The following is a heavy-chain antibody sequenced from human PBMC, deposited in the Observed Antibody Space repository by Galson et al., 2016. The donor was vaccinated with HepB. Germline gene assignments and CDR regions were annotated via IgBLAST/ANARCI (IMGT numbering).Heavy chain of an antibody. CDR2: TDGTNK. CDR3: ATDPIVGVPDYFDY. D-gene: IGHD1-26*01. J-gene: IGHJ4*02. CDR1: GFTFSNYA. V-gene: IGHV3-30-3*01. Sequence: SLRLSCAVSGFTFSNYAMHWVRQAPGKGLEWVAVTDGTNKYYADSVKGRFTISRDDSKSTLYLQMDRLRAEDTAVYYCATDPIVGVPDYFDYWGQGTLVTLSS.